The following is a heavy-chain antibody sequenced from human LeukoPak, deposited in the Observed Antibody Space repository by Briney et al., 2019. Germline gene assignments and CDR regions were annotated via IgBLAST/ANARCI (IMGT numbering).Heavy chain of an antibody. Sequence: SETLSLTCTVSGYSISSGYYWGWIRQPPGKGLEWIGSIYHSGSTYYNPSLKSRVTISVDTSKNQFSLKLSSVTAADTAVYYCARVRYYYDPAPGMDVWGKGTTVTVSS. D-gene: IGHD3-22*01. CDR1: GYSISSGYY. J-gene: IGHJ6*04. CDR2: IYHSGST. V-gene: IGHV4-38-2*02. CDR3: ARVRYYYDPAPGMDV.